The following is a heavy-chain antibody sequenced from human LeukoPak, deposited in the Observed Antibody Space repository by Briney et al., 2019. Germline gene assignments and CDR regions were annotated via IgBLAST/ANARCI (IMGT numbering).Heavy chain of an antibody. J-gene: IGHJ4*02. CDR3: AKGYDILTGYYKPTQVDY. D-gene: IGHD3-9*01. CDR1: GFTFSSYA. CDR2: ISGSGGST. V-gene: IGHV3-23*01. Sequence: PGGSLRLSCAASGFTFSSYAMSWVRQAPGKGLEWVSAISGSGGSTYYADSVKGRFTISRDNSKNTLYLQMNSLRAEDTAVYYCAKGYDILTGYYKPTQVDYWGQGTLVTVSS.